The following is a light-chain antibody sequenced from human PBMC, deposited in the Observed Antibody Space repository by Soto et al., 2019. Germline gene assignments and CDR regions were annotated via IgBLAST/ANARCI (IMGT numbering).Light chain of an antibody. CDR1: SSDIGGYTS. CDR2: AVS. Sequence: QSVLTQPASVSGSPGQSITTSCTGTSSDIGGYTSVSWYQQHPGKAPKLVIYAVSNRPSGVSSRFSGSKSGNTASLTMSGLQAEDEATYYCSSYTTSSTLVFGTGTKVTVL. V-gene: IGLV2-14*01. J-gene: IGLJ1*01. CDR3: SSYTTSSTLV.